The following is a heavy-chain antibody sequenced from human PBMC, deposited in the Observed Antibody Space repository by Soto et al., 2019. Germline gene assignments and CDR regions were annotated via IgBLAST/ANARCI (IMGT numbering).Heavy chain of an antibody. CDR3: ARDSRFPRGLDV. CDR2: IYSDGTT. V-gene: IGHV3-53*01. D-gene: IGHD3-16*01. CDR1: GFTVRSSY. J-gene: IGHJ6*02. Sequence: GGSLRLSCAASGFTVRSSYMSWVRQAPGKGLEWVSIIYSDGTTYYADSGKGRFTSSSDNSKNTLYLQRNSLRGEDTAVYYCARDSRFPRGLDVWGQGTTATVSS.